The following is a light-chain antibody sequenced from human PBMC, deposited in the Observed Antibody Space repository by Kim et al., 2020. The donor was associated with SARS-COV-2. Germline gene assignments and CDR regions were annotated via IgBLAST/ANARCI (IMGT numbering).Light chain of an antibody. CDR3: CSYAGSSSWV. V-gene: IGLV2-23*02. J-gene: IGLJ3*02. CDR2: EVS. Sequence: QSALTQPASVSGSPGQSITISCTGTSSDVGSYNLVSCYQQHPGKVPKLMIYEVSKRPSGVSNRFSGSKSGNTASLTISGLQAEDEADYYCCSYAGSSSWVFGGGTQLTVL. CDR1: SSDVGSYNL.